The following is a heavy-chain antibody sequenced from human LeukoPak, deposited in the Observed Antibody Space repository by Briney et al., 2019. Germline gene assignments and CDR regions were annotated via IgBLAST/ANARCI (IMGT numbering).Heavy chain of an antibody. Sequence: SVKVSCKAPGGTFSSYAISWVRQAPGQGLEWMGRIIPILGIANYAQKFQGRVTITADKSTSTAYMELSSLRSEDTAVYYCASEVYSSGSYYYYGMDVWGQGTTVTVSS. CDR3: ASEVYSSGSYYYYGMDV. CDR2: IIPILGIA. CDR1: GGTFSSYA. D-gene: IGHD6-13*01. J-gene: IGHJ6*02. V-gene: IGHV1-69*04.